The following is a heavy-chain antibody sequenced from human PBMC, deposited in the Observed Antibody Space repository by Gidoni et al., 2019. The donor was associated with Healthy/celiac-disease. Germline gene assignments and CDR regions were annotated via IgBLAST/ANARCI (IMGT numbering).Heavy chain of an antibody. V-gene: IGHV4-39*01. CDR3: ARHEVFFYGSGSYRSHFDY. Sequence: QLQLQESGPGLVKPSETLSLTCTVPGGSISSSSYYWGWIRQPPGKGLAWIGSIYYSGSTYYNPSLKSRVTISVDTSKNQFSLKLSSVTAADTAVYYCARHEVFFYGSGSYRSHFDYWGQGTLVTVSS. J-gene: IGHJ4*02. CDR1: GGSISSSSYY. D-gene: IGHD3-10*01. CDR2: IYYSGST.